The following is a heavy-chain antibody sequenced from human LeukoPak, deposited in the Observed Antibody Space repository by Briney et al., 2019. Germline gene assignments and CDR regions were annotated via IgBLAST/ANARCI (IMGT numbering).Heavy chain of an antibody. D-gene: IGHD3-10*01. V-gene: IGHV4-59*12. J-gene: IGHJ6*02. Sequence: PSETLSLTCTVSGGSISSYYWSWIRQPPGEGLEWIGYIYYSGSTNYNPSLKSRVTISVDTSKNQFSLKLSSVTAADTAVYYCARVVRRVSGSYPYYYYYGMDVWGQGTTVTVSS. CDR1: GGSISSYY. CDR3: ARVVRRVSGSYPYYYYYGMDV. CDR2: IYYSGST.